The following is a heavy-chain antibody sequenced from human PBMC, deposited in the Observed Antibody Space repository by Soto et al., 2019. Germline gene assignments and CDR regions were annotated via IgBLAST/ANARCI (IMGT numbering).Heavy chain of an antibody. Sequence: QVQLQESGPGLVKPSETLSLTCTVSGGSISSYYWSWIRQPAGKGLEWIGRIYTSGSTNYNPSLKCRVTMSVDTSKSQFSLNLSSVTAADTAVYYCARACSSTNCYDVFDYWGQGTLVTVSS. V-gene: IGHV4-4*07. CDR1: GGSISSYY. J-gene: IGHJ4*02. CDR2: IYTSGST. CDR3: ARACSSTNCYDVFDY. D-gene: IGHD2-2*01.